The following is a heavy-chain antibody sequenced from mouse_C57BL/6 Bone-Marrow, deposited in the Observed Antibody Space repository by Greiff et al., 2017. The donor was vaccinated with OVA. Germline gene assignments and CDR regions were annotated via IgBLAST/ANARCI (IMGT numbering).Heavy chain of an antibody. CDR2: INPYHGGT. CDR1: GYTFTDYY. D-gene: IGHD2-14*01. Sequence: EVQLLQSGPVLVKPGASVKMSCKASGYTFTDYYMNWVKQSHGKRLEWIGVINPYHGGTSYNQKFKGKATLTVDKYSSTAYMELNSMTSEDSAVYYCERSGGTYYAMDYWGQGTSVTVSS. V-gene: IGHV1-19*01. J-gene: IGHJ4*01. CDR3: ERSGGTYYAMDY.